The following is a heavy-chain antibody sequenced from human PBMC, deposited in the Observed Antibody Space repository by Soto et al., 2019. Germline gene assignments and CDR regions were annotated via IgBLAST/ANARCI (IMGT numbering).Heavy chain of an antibody. CDR2: ISGTGDAT. CDR1: GFTFSIYA. V-gene: IGHV3-23*01. J-gene: IGHJ6*02. D-gene: IGHD2-2*02. CDR3: AKGSGQYPYYNGMDV. Sequence: GASARLSXAASGFTFSIYAMTWVREAPGKGLECVSSISGTGDATYYADSVKGRFTISRDNSKNTLSLQMNSLTAEDTARYLCAKGSGQYPYYNGMDVWGRGTTVTVSS.